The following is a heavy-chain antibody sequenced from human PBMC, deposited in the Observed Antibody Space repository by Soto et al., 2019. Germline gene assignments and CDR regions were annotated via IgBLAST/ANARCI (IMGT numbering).Heavy chain of an antibody. V-gene: IGHV3-30-3*01. CDR2: ISYDGGRT. CDR3: VRASDYRMLNYGMDV. D-gene: IGHD4-17*01. Sequence: QVHVVESGGGVVHPGRSLRLSCAVSGFTFSDYAMHWVRQAPGKGLEWVAAISYDGGRTYYADSVKGRFTFSRDNSNYMLYLHMNSLRPEDTALYYCVRASDYRMLNYGMDVWGQGTTVIVSS. J-gene: IGHJ6*02. CDR1: GFTFSDYA.